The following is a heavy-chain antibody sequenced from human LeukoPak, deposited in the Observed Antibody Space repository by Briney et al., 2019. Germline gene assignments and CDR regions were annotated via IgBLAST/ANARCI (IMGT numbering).Heavy chain of an antibody. V-gene: IGHV3-23*01. CDR2: IGGGGGST. Sequence: GGSLNLPCSIFGFTLSHYAMGWVRQAPGKGLEWVSTIGGGGGSTDYTDSVKGRFTISRDNSKNTLYLQMNSLGAEDTAVYYCAKGHRYCTSGNCNSAVDYWGQGTLVTVSS. CDR1: GFTLSHYA. J-gene: IGHJ4*02. D-gene: IGHD2-15*01. CDR3: AKGHRYCTSGNCNSAVDY.